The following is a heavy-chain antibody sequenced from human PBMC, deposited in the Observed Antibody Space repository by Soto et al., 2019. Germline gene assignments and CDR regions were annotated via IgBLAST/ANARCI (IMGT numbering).Heavy chain of an antibody. Sequence: EVQLVESGGGLVQPGESLRLSCAASGFTFSSYWMHWVRQAPGKGLVWVSRINSDGSSTSYAGSVKGRFTISRDNAKNTLYLQMYSLRAEDTAVYYCVRTSLVVAAATREDYWGQGTLVTVSS. CDR3: VRTSLVVAAATREDY. CDR1: GFTFSSYW. V-gene: IGHV3-74*01. CDR2: INSDGSST. J-gene: IGHJ4*02. D-gene: IGHD2-15*01.